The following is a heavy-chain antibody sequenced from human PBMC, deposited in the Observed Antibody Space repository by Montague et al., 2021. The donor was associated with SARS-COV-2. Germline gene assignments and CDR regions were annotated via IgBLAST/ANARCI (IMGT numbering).Heavy chain of an antibody. CDR2: IYYSGST. CDR3: AREFRTYGYGGQYWYFDL. D-gene: IGHD3-10*01. J-gene: IGHJ2*01. Sequence: SETLSLTCAVSGGSISSSHWWSWVRQPPGKGLEWIGEIYYSGSTSYNPSLKSRVTISIDKSKNQFSLKLSSVTAADTAVYYCAREFRTYGYGGQYWYFDLWGRGTLVTVSS. CDR1: GGSISSSHW. V-gene: IGHV4-4*02.